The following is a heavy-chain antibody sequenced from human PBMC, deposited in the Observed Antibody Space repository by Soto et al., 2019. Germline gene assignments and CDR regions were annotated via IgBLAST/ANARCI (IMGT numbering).Heavy chain of an antibody. Sequence: EVQLVESGGGLVQPGGSLRLSCADSGFLFNTYWMFWVRQAPRKGLLWVSRIKSDGSSTNYADSVKGRFTISRDNAKNTLYLQMTSLRAEDTAVYYCAIGGGDYNYLDYWGQGILVTVSS. CDR2: IKSDGSST. V-gene: IGHV3-74*01. J-gene: IGHJ4*02. CDR3: AIGGGDYNYLDY. D-gene: IGHD3-9*01. CDR1: GFLFNTYW.